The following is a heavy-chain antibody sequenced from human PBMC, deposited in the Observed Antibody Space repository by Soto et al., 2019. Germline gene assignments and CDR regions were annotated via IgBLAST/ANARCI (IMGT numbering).Heavy chain of an antibody. V-gene: IGHV4-30-4*01. J-gene: IGHJ5*02. CDR1: GGSISRGDYF. CDR3: ARDTAMISGWFDP. Sequence: QVQLQESGPGLVKPSQTLSLTCTVSGGSISRGDYFWNWIRQPPGKGLEWIGYIYDSGTTYYNPSLKSRVTISADTSKNQFSLKLSSVTAADTAVYYFARDTAMISGWFDPWGQGTLVTVSS. CDR2: IYDSGTT. D-gene: IGHD5-18*01.